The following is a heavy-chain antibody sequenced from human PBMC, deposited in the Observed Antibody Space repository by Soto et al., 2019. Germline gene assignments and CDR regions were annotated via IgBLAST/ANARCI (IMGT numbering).Heavy chain of an antibody. V-gene: IGHV1-18*01. CDR2: IVTYNGNT. CDR3: ARGPQSNGWRGKWFDG. Sequence: QVQLVQSGGEVKKPGASVKVSCKASGYTFTNYGISWVRQAPGQGLEWVGWIVTYNGNTNSAQQLQDRVSLTTDTSTSTAYMELSGIRSDDTTVYYCARGPQSNGWRGKWFDGWGQGTPVTVSS. J-gene: IGHJ4*02. D-gene: IGHD5-18*01. CDR1: GYTFTNYG.